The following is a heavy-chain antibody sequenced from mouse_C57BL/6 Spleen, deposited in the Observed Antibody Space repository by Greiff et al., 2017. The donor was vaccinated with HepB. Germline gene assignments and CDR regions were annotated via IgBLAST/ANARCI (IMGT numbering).Heavy chain of an antibody. J-gene: IGHJ4*01. V-gene: IGHV5-17*01. Sequence: DVMLVESGGGLVKPGGSLKLSCAASGFTFSDYGMHWVRQAPEKGLEWVAYISSGSSTIYYADTVKGRFTISRDNAKNTLFLQMTSLRSEDTAMYYCARSSYVAMDYWGQGTSVTVSS. D-gene: IGHD1-1*01. CDR1: GFTFSDYG. CDR2: ISSGSSTI. CDR3: ARSSYVAMDY.